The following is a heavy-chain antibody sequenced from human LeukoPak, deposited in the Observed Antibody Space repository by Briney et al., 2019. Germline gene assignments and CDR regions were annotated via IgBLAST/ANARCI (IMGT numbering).Heavy chain of an antibody. CDR1: GFTVTHSW. V-gene: IGHV3-7*01. Sequence: GRSLRLSCAASGFTVTHSWIRWVRQAPGKGLEWVANIKQDGSEKYYVDSVEGRFTISRDNAKNSVSLQMNSLRGEDTAVYYCVRALGSSSADYWGQGTLVTVSS. CDR2: IKQDGSEK. J-gene: IGHJ4*02. CDR3: VRALGSSSADY. D-gene: IGHD6-6*01.